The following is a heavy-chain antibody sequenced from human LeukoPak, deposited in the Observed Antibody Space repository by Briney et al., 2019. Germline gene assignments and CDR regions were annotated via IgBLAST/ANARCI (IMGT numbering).Heavy chain of an antibody. J-gene: IGHJ4*02. CDR3: GALSGTTPLGGV. Sequence: GGSLRLSCAASGFTFDDYTMHWVRQAPGKGLEWVSLITWDGRKTYYADSVKGRFTISRDNSKNTLYLQMNSLRAEDTAVYYCGALSGTTPLGGVGGQGTLVTVSS. CDR1: GFTFDDYT. CDR2: ITWDGRKT. V-gene: IGHV3-43*01. D-gene: IGHD1-1*01.